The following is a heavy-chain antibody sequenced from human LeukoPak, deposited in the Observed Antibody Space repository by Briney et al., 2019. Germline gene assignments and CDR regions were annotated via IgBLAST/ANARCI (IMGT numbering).Heavy chain of an antibody. Sequence: GGSLSLSCAASGFTFDDYGMRWVRKVPGRGLEWVSCINWNGGSTSYGESVKGRFTISRDNAKNSLYLQMNSMRVGDTALYYCAGGDRNGWYFDLWGRGTLVTVS. CDR1: GFTFDDYG. V-gene: IGHV3-20*04. J-gene: IGHJ2*01. CDR3: AGGDRNGWYFDL. D-gene: IGHD2-8*01. CDR2: INWNGGST.